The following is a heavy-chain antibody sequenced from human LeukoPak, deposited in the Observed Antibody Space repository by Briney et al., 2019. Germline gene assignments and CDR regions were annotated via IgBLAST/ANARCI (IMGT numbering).Heavy chain of an antibody. CDR3: ARAQDFGSGTYIFDY. CDR1: GYRFTSYW. J-gene: IGHJ4*02. Sequence: GESLKISCKGSGYRFTSYWIAWVRQMPGKGLEWMGIIYPGDFDIRYSPSFQGQVTISADKSISTAYLQWSSLKASDTAMYYCARAQDFGSGTYIFDYWGQGTLVTVSS. D-gene: IGHD3-10*01. V-gene: IGHV5-51*01. CDR2: IYPGDFDI.